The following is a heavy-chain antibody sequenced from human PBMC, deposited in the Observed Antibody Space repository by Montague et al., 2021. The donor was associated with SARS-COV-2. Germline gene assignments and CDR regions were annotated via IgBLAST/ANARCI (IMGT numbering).Heavy chain of an antibody. J-gene: IGHJ4*01. CDR2: MKYDGSEQ. Sequence: SLRLSGAASGFAFSRSWMSWVRQSPGKGLEWVAIMKYDGSEQYYLDSVXGRFTISRDNARRSVFLQMNSLRAEDTAVYFCARDPNSSGGNMGSFWGRGTLVSVSS. CDR3: ARDPNSSGGNMGSF. V-gene: IGHV3-7*01. D-gene: IGHD6-19*01. CDR1: GFAFSRSW.